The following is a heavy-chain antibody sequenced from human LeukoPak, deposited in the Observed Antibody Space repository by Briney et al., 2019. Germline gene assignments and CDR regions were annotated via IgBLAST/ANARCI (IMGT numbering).Heavy chain of an antibody. CDR1: GGSISSGSYY. J-gene: IGHJ6*02. CDR2: IYTSGSA. V-gene: IGHV4-61*02. CDR3: ARSDYGMDV. Sequence: SETLSLTCTVSGGSISSGSYYWSWIRQPAGKGLERIGRIYTSGSANYNPSLKSRVTISVDTSKNQFSLKLSSVTAADTAVYYCARSDYGMDVWGQGTTVTVSS.